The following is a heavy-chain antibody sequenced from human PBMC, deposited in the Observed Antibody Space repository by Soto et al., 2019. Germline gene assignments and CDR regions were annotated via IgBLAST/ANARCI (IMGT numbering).Heavy chain of an antibody. CDR2: VSAYNDNT. Sequence: QVQLVQSGAEVKKPGASVKVSCKASGYTFTSYGVSWVRQAPGQGLEWMGWVSAYNDNTNYVQKLQGRVTMTTDTSTSTAYMELRGLRSDDTAVYYGARVGPITMVRGLVSTRLGDPPRPFYGMDVWGQGTTVTVSS. CDR3: ARVGPITMVRGLVSTRLGDPPRPFYGMDV. V-gene: IGHV1-18*01. D-gene: IGHD3-10*01. CDR1: GYTFTSYG. J-gene: IGHJ6*02.